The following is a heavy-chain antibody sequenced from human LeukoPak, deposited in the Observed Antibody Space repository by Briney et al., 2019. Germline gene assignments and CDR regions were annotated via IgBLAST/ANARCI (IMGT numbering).Heavy chain of an antibody. J-gene: IGHJ1*01. CDR1: GDSLRFGY. Sequence: SETLSLICNVSGDSLRFGYWSWIRQSPGKGLEWIGFIQDTGITDYNPSLKSRLLMSLDTSKNQFSLNLRSVTAADTAVYYCAGRGHRYSRDWGQGILVTISS. CDR3: AGRGHRYSRD. D-gene: IGHD2-15*01. CDR2: IQDTGIT. V-gene: IGHV4-4*09.